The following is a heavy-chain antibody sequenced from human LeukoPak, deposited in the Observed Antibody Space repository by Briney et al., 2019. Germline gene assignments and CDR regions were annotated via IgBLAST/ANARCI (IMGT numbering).Heavy chain of an antibody. CDR1: GGSFSGYY. J-gene: IGHJ4*02. V-gene: IGHV4-59*01. Sequence: SETLSLTCAVYGGSFSGYYWSWLRQPPRTGLEWIGYIYSSGSTDYNPSLTGRVTISVDTSNNQFSLKLRSVTAADTAVYYCASYSWNVLTFDYWGQGTLVSVSS. CDR3: ASYSWNVLTFDY. D-gene: IGHD1-1*01. CDR2: IYSSGST.